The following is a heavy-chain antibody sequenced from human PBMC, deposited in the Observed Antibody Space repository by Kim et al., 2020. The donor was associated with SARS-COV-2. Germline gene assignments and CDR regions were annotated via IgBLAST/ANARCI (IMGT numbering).Heavy chain of an antibody. CDR3: AKVVVPAAYYYYMDV. D-gene: IGHD2-2*01. J-gene: IGHJ6*03. V-gene: IGHV3-9*01. Sequence: DSVKGRCTISRDNAKNSLYLQMNSLRAEDTALYYCAKVVVPAAYYYYMDVWGKGTTVTVSS.